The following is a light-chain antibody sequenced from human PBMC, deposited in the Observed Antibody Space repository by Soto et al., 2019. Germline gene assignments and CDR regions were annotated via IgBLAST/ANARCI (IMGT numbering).Light chain of an antibody. CDR1: SSDVGAYNH. CDR3: CSYTTSRTLV. J-gene: IGLJ1*01. CDR2: EVS. V-gene: IGLV2-14*01. Sequence: QSVLTQAAAVSGSPGQSITISCTGTSSDVGAYNHVSWYQQHPGKAPQLIIYEVSKRPSGLSNRFSASKSGNTASLTISGLQAEDEADYYCCSYTTSRTLVFGTGTKVTVL.